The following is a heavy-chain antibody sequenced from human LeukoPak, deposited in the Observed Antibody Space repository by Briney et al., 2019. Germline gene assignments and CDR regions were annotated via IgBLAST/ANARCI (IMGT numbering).Heavy chain of an antibody. CDR2: IYYSGST. Sequence: PSETLSLTCTVSGGSISSGGYYWSWIRQHPGKGLEWIGYIYYSGSTNYNPSLKSRVTISVDTSKNQFSLKLSSVTAADTAVYYCARVLGYCSSTSCSRYYYYGMDVWGQGTTVTVSS. V-gene: IGHV4-61*08. J-gene: IGHJ6*02. CDR1: GGSISSGGYY. CDR3: ARVLGYCSSTSCSRYYYYGMDV. D-gene: IGHD2-2*01.